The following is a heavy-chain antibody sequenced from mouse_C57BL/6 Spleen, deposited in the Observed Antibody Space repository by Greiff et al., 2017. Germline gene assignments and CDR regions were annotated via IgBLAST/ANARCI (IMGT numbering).Heavy chain of an antibody. CDR3: ASSHYYAMDY. V-gene: IGHV1-82*01. J-gene: IGHJ4*01. CDR2: IYPGDGDT. CDR1: GYAFSSSW. Sequence: QVQLQQSGPELVKPGASVKISCTASGYAFSSSWMNWVKQRPGKGLEWIGRIYPGDGDTNYNGKFKGKATLTADKSSSTAYMQLSSLTSEDSAVYFCASSHYYAMDYWGQGTSVTVSS.